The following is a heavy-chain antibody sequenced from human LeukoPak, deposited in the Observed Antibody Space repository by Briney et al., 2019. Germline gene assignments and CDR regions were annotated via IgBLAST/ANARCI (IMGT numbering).Heavy chain of an antibody. CDR3: AKDSSSAPENWFDP. V-gene: IGHV3-23*01. CDR1: GFTFSSYA. J-gene: IGHJ5*02. CDR2: ISGSGGST. D-gene: IGHD6-6*01. Sequence: GGSLRLSCAASGFTFSSYAMSCVRQAPGKGLEWVSAISGSGGSTYYADSVKGRFTISRDNSKNTLYLQMNSLRAEDTAVYYCAKDSSSAPENWFDPWGQGTLVTVSS.